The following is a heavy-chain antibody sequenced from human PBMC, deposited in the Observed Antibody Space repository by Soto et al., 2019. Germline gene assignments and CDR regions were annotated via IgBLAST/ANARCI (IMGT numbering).Heavy chain of an antibody. CDR2: IIPIFGTA. V-gene: IGHV1-69*12. Sequence: QVQLVQSGAEVKKPGSSVKVSCKASGGTFSSYAISWVRQAPGQWLEWMGGIIPIFGTANYAQKFQGRVTITADETTSTDYMELSRLRSEETDVYYCARAELRLGADVRGQGTTLTVSS. J-gene: IGHJ6*02. CDR1: GGTFSSYA. CDR3: ARAELRLGADV. D-gene: IGHD5-18*01.